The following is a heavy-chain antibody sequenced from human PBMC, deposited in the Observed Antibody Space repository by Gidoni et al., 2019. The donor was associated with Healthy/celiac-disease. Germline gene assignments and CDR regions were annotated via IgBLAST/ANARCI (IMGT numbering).Heavy chain of an antibody. CDR2: INHSGST. V-gene: IGHV4-34*01. J-gene: IGHJ4*02. Sequence: QVQLQQWGAGLLKPSETLSLTCAVYGGSFSGYYWSWIRQPPGKGLEWIGEINHSGSTNYNPSLKSRVTISVDTSKNQFSLKLSSVTAADTAVYYCAREAPPKAFDYWGQGTLVTVSS. CDR3: AREAPPKAFDY. CDR1: GGSFSGYY.